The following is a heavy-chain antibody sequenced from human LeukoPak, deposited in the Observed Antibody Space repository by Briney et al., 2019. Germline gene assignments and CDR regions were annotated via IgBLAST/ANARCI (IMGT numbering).Heavy chain of an antibody. J-gene: IGHJ6*02. CDR3: ARAGARSSGWGAWGEYYYYYYGMDV. V-gene: IGHV6-1*01. D-gene: IGHD6-19*01. CDR1: GDSVSINSAA. Sequence: SQTLSLTFAISGDSVSINSAAWTWIRQSPSRGLEWLGSTYYRSKWYNDDAVSVKSRITINPDTSKNQFSLQLNSVTPEDPAVYYCARAGARSSGWGAWGEYYYYYYGMDVWGQGTTVTVSS. CDR2: TYYRSKWYN.